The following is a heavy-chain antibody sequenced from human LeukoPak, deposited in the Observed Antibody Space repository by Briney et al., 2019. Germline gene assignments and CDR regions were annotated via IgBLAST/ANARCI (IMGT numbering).Heavy chain of an antibody. CDR3: ARVLQNYYHLDV. V-gene: IGHV4-59*08. J-gene: IGHJ6*03. CDR1: GGSISSYY. D-gene: IGHD3-3*01. CDR2: IYYSGST. Sequence: PSETLSLTCTVSGGSISSYYWSWIRQPPGKGLEWIGYIYYSGSTNYNPSLKSRVTISVDTSKNQFSLKLSSVTAADTAVYYCARVLQNYYHLDVWGKGTTVTVSS.